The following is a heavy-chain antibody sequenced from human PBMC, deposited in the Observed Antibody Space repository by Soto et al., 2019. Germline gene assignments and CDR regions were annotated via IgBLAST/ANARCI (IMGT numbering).Heavy chain of an antibody. Sequence: EVVLLESGGGLVQPGGSLRLSCEVSGVAFSFYSMSWVRQAPGKGLEWVASISGNGGTTYHAASGKGRFTFSRDNSKNTVCLQMNSLRGEDTAVYYCAKDRGGFTSGWEFFDFWGQGTLVTVSS. J-gene: IGHJ4*02. D-gene: IGHD6-19*01. CDR1: GVAFSFYS. CDR3: AKDRGGFTSGWEFFDF. CDR2: ISGNGGTT. V-gene: IGHV3-23*01.